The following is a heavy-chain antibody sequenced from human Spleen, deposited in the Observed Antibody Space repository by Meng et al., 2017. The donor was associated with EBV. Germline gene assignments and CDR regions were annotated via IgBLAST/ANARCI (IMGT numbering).Heavy chain of an antibody. Sequence: QGQQQQLGSGLLKPSETLSVTCAVYGGSFSGYYWSWIRQPPGKGLQWIGDINHSGSTNYNPSLKSRVTISVDTSKNQFSLKLSSVTAADTAVYYCARGLQQGLAPEEFDSWGQGTLVTVSS. CDR1: GGSFSGYY. D-gene: IGHD6-19*01. V-gene: IGHV4-34*01. J-gene: IGHJ4*02. CDR2: INHSGST. CDR3: ARGLQQGLAPEEFDS.